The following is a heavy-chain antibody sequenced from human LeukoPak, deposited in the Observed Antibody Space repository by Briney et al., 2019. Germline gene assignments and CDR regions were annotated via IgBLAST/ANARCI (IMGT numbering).Heavy chain of an antibody. CDR3: ARNPPEGGYLAS. Sequence: GESLRLSCAASGFTFSDYNMNWVRQPPGKGLEWISYISSSSTTIFYGDSVKGRFIISRDNAKNSLYLQMNSLRADDTAVYYCARNPPEGGYLASWGQGTVVSVSS. D-gene: IGHD3-22*01. J-gene: IGHJ4*02. V-gene: IGHV3-48*01. CDR2: ISSSSTTI. CDR1: GFTFSDYN.